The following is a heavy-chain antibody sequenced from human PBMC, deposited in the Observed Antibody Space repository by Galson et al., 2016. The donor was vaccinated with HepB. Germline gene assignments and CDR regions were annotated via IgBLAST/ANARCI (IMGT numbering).Heavy chain of an antibody. Sequence: CAISGDSVSSNSAAWNWIRQSPSRGLEWLGRTYYRSKWYNDYAVSVKSRIIVNPDTSKNQFSLQLNSVTPEDTAVYYCVEQRKGAPYVMDVWGQGTTVTVAS. V-gene: IGHV6-1*01. CDR3: VEQRKGAPYVMDV. CDR1: GDSVSSNSAA. D-gene: IGHD1/OR15-1a*01. J-gene: IGHJ6*02. CDR2: TYYRSKWYN.